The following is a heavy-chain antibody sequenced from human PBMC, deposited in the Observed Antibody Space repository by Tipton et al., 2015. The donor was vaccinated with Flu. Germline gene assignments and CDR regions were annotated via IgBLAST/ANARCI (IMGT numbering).Heavy chain of an antibody. CDR3: ARDRGFGAYTFDY. D-gene: IGHD3-10*01. Sequence: QSGAEVKKPGASVRISCTASGYTFTNYNMRWVRQAPGQGPEWMGIIYPSGGGTTYAQRFQGRVTLTRDKSTSTVYMELSSLRSADTAFYYCARDRGFGAYTFDYWGQGTLVTVAS. J-gene: IGHJ4*02. V-gene: IGHV1-46*01. CDR2: IYPSGGGT. CDR1: GYTFTNYN.